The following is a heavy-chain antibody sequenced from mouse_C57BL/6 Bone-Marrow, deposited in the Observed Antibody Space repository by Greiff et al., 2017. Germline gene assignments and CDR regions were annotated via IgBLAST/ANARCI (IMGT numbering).Heavy chain of an antibody. V-gene: IGHV14-2*01. CDR3: ARWDTTVVASYYCDY. Sequence: VQLQQSGAELVKPGASVKLSCTASGFNIKDYYMHWVKQRTEQGLEWIGRIDPEDGETKYAPKFQGKATITADTSSNTAYLQLSSLTSEDTAVYYWARWDTTVVASYYCDYWGQGTTLTVSS. D-gene: IGHD1-1*01. J-gene: IGHJ2*01. CDR1: GFNIKDYY. CDR2: IDPEDGET.